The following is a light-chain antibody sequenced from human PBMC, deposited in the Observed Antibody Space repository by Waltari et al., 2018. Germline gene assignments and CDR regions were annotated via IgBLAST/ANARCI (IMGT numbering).Light chain of an antibody. V-gene: IGKV2-28*01. J-gene: IGKJ4*01. CDR2: LGS. CDR1: RSLLHSSGYNY. CDR3: MQALQSPLT. Sequence: DIVMTQSPLSLPVTPGEPASIPCKSSRSLLHSSGYNYVDWYLQTPGQSPQLLIYLGSNRASGVPERVSGSGSGTDFTLKISRVEAEDVEVYYCMQALQSPLTFGGGTKVEIK.